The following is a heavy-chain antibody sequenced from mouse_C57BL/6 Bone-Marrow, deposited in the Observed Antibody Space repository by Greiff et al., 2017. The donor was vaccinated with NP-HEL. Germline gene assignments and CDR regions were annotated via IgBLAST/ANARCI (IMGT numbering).Heavy chain of an antibody. J-gene: IGHJ4*01. D-gene: IGHD2-12*01. CDR1: GFSFNTYA. CDR3: VRHGRRGHMDY. CDR2: IRSKSNNYAT. Sequence: EVMLVESGGGLVQPKGSLKLSCAASGFSFNTYAMNWVRQAPGKGLEWVARIRSKSNNYATYYADSVKDRFTISRDDSESMLYLQMNNLKTEDTAMYYCVRHGRRGHMDYWGQGTSVTVSS. V-gene: IGHV10-1*01.